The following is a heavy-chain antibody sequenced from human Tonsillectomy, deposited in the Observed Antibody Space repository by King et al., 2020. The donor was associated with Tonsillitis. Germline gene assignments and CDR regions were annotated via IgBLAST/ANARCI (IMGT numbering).Heavy chain of an antibody. CDR1: GGSXSXGSYY. CDR3: ARDLYSSGLYYFDY. Sequence: QLQESGPGLVKPSETLSLTCXVSGGSXSXGSYYWSXXRQPPGXGLXXXXXXXXXXXTNXNPSLKSRVTISVXTSKNQFSLKLSSVTAADTAVYYCARDLYSSGLYYFDYWGQGTLVTVSS. CDR2: XXXXXXT. D-gene: IGHD6-19*01. V-gene: IGHV4-61*01. J-gene: IGHJ4*02.